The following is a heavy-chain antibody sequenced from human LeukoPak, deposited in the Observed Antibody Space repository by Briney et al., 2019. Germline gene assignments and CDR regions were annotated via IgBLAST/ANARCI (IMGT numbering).Heavy chain of an antibody. J-gene: IGHJ4*02. V-gene: IGHV3-21*01. CDR2: ISSTSSYI. CDR1: GFAFSSYT. D-gene: IGHD2-21*02. Sequence: AGYLRCSCSGSGFAFSSYTINWVRQAPGKGLQWVSSISSTSSYINYADSVKGRFTISRDNAENSLYLEMNSLRVEDTAVYYCAKTGGRGDPFDYWGQGTLVTVSS. CDR3: AKTGGRGDPFDY.